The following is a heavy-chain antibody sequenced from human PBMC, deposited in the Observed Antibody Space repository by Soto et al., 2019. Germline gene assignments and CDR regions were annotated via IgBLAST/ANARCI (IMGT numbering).Heavy chain of an antibody. CDR3: ARENQNLFDY. Sequence: PSETLSLTCTVSRCSISSGGYYWSWIRQHPGKGLEWIGYIYYSGSTYYNPSLKSRVTISVDTSKNQFSLKLSSVTATDTAVYYCARENQNLFDYWGQGTLVTVSS. J-gene: IGHJ4*02. CDR1: RCSISSGGYY. CDR2: IYYSGST. V-gene: IGHV4-31*03.